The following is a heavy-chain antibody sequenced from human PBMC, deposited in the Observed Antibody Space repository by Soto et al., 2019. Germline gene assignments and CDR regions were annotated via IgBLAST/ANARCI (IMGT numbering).Heavy chain of an antibody. Sequence: GASVKVSCKAAGGTFSSYGIGWVRQAPGQGLEWMGGIIPMFGTATHTQNFQGRLTITADESTSTAYMELSSLRSEDTAVYFCARSVGVTTLSYLDYWGQGTLVTVSS. D-gene: IGHD1-26*01. J-gene: IGHJ4*02. CDR2: IIPMFGTA. V-gene: IGHV1-69*13. CDR3: ARSVGVTTLSYLDY. CDR1: GGTFSSYG.